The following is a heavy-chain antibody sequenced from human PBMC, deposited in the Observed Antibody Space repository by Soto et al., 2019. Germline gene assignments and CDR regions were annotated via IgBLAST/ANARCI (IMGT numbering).Heavy chain of an antibody. J-gene: IGHJ3*02. D-gene: IGHD3-10*02. Sequence: QVQLVESGGGVVQPGRSLRLSCAASGFTFSSYGMHWVRQAPGKGLEWVAVISYDGSNKYYADSVKGRFTISRDNSKNTLYLQMNSRRAEDSVVYYCAKDYYVVGVRAFDIWGKGKMVTVSS. V-gene: IGHV3-30*18. CDR2: ISYDGSNK. CDR3: AKDYYVVGVRAFDI. CDR1: GFTFSSYG.